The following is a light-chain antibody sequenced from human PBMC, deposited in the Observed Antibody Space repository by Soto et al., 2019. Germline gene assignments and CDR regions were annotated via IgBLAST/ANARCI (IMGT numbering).Light chain of an antibody. V-gene: IGKV1-27*01. CDR2: GAS. J-gene: IGKJ3*01. Sequence: DIQMTQSPSSLSASVGDRVTITCRASQGISNYLDWYQQKPGKVPKLLIYGASTLQSGVPSRFSGSGSGTDFTLTISRLQPEDDATYYCRQYNSAPLITFGPGTKVDIK. CDR3: RQYNSAPLIT. CDR1: QGISNY.